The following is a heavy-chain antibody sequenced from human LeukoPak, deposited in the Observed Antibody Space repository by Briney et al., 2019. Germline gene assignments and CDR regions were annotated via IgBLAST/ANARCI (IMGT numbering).Heavy chain of an antibody. J-gene: IGHJ4*02. V-gene: IGHV4-31*03. CDR3: ARLDRSGYAIDY. Sequence: KASQTLSLTCTVSGGSISSGGYYWSWIRQHPGKGLEWIGYIYYSGSTYYNPSLKSRVTISVDTSKNQFSLKLSSVTAADTAVYYCARLDRSGYAIDYWGQATLVTVSS. D-gene: IGHD5-12*01. CDR1: GGSISSGGYY. CDR2: IYYSGST.